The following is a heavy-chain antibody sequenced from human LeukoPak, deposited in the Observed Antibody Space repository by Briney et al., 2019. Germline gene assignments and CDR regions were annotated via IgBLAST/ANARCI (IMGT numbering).Heavy chain of an antibody. D-gene: IGHD5-18*01. CDR3: ARERVGYGYGATCFDY. J-gene: IGHJ4*02. CDR1: GFTFSSYS. CDR2: ISSSSSYI. Sequence: GGSLRLSCAASGFTFSSYSMNWVRQAPGKGLEWVSSISSSSSYIYYADSVKGRFTISRDNAKNSLYLQMNSLRAEDTAVYYCARERVGYGYGATCFDYWGQGTLVTVSS. V-gene: IGHV3-21*01.